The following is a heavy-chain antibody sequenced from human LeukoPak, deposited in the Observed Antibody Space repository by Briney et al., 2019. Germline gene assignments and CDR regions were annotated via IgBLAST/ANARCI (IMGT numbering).Heavy chain of an antibody. CDR3: SRESGAFSPFGY. J-gene: IGHJ4*02. CDR2: IYYSGST. D-gene: IGHD1-26*01. Sequence: PSETLSLTCTVSGGSINSTNYYWGWIRQPPGKGPEWIGSIYYSGSTYYNPSLRSRVTISVDTSKNQFSLKLTSVTAADTAVYYCSRESGAFSPFGYWGQGTLVTVSS. V-gene: IGHV4-39*07. CDR1: GGSINSTNYY.